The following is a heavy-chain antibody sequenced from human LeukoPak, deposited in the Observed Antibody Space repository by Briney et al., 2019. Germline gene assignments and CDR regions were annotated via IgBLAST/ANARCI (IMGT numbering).Heavy chain of an antibody. J-gene: IGHJ4*02. CDR2: INHSGST. Sequence: SETLSLTCAVYGGSFSGYYWSWIRQPPGKGLEWIGEINHSGSTNYNPSLKSRVTISVDTSKNQFSLKLSSVTAADTAVYYCARGRWCCTNGVCQVYFDYWGQGTLVTVSS. V-gene: IGHV4-34*01. CDR3: ARGRWCCTNGVCQVYFDY. CDR1: GGSFSGYY. D-gene: IGHD2-8*01.